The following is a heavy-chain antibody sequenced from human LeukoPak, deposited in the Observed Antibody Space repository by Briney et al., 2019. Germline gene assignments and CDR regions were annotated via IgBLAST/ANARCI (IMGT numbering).Heavy chain of an antibody. CDR2: INPSGGST. J-gene: IGHJ4*02. CDR3: ARGGVLRSGWYQGDY. D-gene: IGHD6-19*01. V-gene: IGHV1-46*01. CDR1: GYTFSGYY. Sequence: ASVKVSCKGSGYTFSGYYMHWVRQAPGQGLEWMGIINPSGGSTSYAQKFQGRVTMTRDMSTTTVYMELSGLRSEDTAVYYCARGGVLRSGWYQGDYWGQGTLVTVSS.